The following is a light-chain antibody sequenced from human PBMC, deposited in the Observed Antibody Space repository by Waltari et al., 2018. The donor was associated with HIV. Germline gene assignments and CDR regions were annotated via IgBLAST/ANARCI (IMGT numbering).Light chain of an antibody. CDR3: QSADSSGTSVV. CDR1: ALPKQY. V-gene: IGLV3-25*03. J-gene: IGLJ2*01. CDR2: KDS. Sequence: SYELTQPPSVSVSPGQTAGITCSGDALPKQYAYWYKQKPGQAPVLVIYKDSERPSGIPERFSGSSSGTTVTLTISGVQAEDEADYYCQSADSSGTSVVFGGGTKLTAL.